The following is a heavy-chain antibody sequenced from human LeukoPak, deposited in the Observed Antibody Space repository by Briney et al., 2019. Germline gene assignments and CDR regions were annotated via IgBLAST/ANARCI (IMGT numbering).Heavy chain of an antibody. Sequence: SETLSLTCTVSNGSISSYYWSWIRQPPGKGLEWIGYIFHSGSTYYNPSLKNRVTISVDRSKNQFSLKLTSVTAADTAVYYCTREGDYYGSGSPGSFDPWGQGTLVTVSS. CDR3: TREGDYYGSGSPGSFDP. J-gene: IGHJ5*02. D-gene: IGHD3-10*01. CDR2: IFHSGST. CDR1: NGSISSYY. V-gene: IGHV4-59*12.